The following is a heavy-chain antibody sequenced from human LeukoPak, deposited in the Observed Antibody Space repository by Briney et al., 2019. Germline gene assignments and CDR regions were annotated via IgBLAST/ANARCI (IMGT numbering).Heavy chain of an antibody. CDR3: ARGGVTIFGVVRCLD. V-gene: IGHV5-51*01. J-gene: IGHJ4*02. CDR2: IYPGDSDT. D-gene: IGHD3-3*01. Sequence: GESLKISCKGSGYSFTSYWIGWVRQMPGKGLEWMGIIYPGDSDTRYSPSFQGQVTISADKSISTAYLQWSSLKASDTAMYYCARGGVTIFGVVRCLDWGQGTLVTVSS. CDR1: GYSFTSYW.